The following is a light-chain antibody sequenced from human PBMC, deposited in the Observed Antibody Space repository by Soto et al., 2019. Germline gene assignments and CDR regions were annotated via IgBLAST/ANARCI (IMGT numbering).Light chain of an antibody. Sequence: EIVLTQSPGTLSLSPGERATFSCRASQTVSQDYLAWFQHKPGQAPRLLMFSATSRAAGIPDRFSGSGSGTDFTLTISRLDPEDFAVYFCQQYGSSPPTFGQGTRVEIK. CDR1: QTVSQDY. CDR2: SAT. CDR3: QQYGSSPPT. V-gene: IGKV3-20*01. J-gene: IGKJ1*01.